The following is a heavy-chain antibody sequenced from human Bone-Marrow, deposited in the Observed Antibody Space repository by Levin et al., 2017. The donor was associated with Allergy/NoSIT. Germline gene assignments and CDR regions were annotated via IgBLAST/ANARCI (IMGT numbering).Heavy chain of an antibody. CDR2: ITGSGGST. J-gene: IGHJ4*02. CDR1: GFTFSNYG. V-gene: IGHV3-23*01. CDR3: AKVGSLNYYGSGTPNFAY. D-gene: IGHD3-10*01. Sequence: GESLKISCAASGFTFSNYGMSWVRQAPGKGLEWLSGITGSGGSTFYADSVKGRFTISRDNSKNTLYLQMNSLRAEDTAVYYCAKVGSLNYYGSGTPNFAYWGQGTLVTVSS.